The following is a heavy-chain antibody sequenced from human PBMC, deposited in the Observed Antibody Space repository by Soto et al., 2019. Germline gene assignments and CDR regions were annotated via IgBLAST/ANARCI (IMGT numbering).Heavy chain of an antibody. CDR2: IYSGGYT. V-gene: IGHV3-53*01. J-gene: IGHJ4*02. D-gene: IGHD3-10*01. Sequence: EVQLVESGGGLIQPGGSLRLSCAVSGFTVSNNYMSWVRQAPGKGLEGVSVIYSGGYTAYGDSVKGRFTISRDNSKNTSFFKMKTPGAAAPAVYCWARARGGGGYWGQGTLVTVSS. CDR1: GFTVSNNY. CDR3: ARARGGGGY.